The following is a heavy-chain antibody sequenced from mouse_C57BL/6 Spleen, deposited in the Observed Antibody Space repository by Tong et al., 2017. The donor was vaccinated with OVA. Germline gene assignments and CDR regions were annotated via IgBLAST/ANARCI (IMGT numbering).Heavy chain of an antibody. CDR2: INPNNGGT. Sequence: EVQLQESGPELVKPGASVKMSCKASGYTFTDYNMHWVKQSHGKSLEWIGYINPNNGGTSYNQKFKGKATLTVNKSSSTAYMELRSLTSEDSAVYYCTTFYDGYYVGFDWGQGTTLTVSS. J-gene: IGHJ2*01. CDR3: TTFYDGYYVGFD. CDR1: GYTFTDYN. D-gene: IGHD2-3*01. V-gene: IGHV1-22*01.